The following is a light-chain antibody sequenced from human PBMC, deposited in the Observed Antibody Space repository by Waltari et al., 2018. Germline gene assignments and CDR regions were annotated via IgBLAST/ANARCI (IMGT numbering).Light chain of an antibody. CDR3: QQYNNWPVT. CDR2: GTS. CDR1: QSVLSN. V-gene: IGKV3-15*01. J-gene: IGKJ1*01. Sequence: EKVMTQSPATLSVSPGERATLSCRSSQSVLSNLAWYQQRPGQAPRPLIYGTSTRATGIPARFSGSGSGTEFPLTITSLQSEDFAVYYCQQYNNWPVTFGQGTKVEVK.